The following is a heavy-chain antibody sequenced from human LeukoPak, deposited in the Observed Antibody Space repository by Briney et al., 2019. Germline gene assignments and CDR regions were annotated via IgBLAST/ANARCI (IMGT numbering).Heavy chain of an antibody. J-gene: IGHJ4*02. CDR2: IKQDGSEK. CDR3: ARESVLGAIYDY. D-gene: IGHD1-26*01. CDR1: GFTFTGHW. V-gene: IGHV3-7*01. Sequence: PGGSLRLSCEASGFTFTGHWMSWVRQTPGKGPEWVANIKQDGSEKYYADSVKGRFTISRDNAKESLFLQMNSLRAEDTAVYYCARESVLGAIYDYWGQGTLVTVSS.